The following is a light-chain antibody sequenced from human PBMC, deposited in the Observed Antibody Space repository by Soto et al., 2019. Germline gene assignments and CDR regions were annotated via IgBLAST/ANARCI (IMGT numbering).Light chain of an antibody. J-gene: IGKJ4*01. V-gene: IGKV1-12*01. CDR2: AAS. CDR1: QPINRW. CDR3: KQSKSFPLT. Sequence: IQITQSPSPLSASVGERFTITCRASQPINRWLAWYQQKPGKAPKLLIYAASSLHTGVPLRFSGSGSGTDFSLTISSLQPEDFATYYCKQSKSFPLTFGGGTKVDIK.